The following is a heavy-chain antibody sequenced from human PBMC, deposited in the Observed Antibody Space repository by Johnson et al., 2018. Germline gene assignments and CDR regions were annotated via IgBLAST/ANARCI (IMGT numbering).Heavy chain of an antibody. CDR1: GFTFSSYG. D-gene: IGHD3-16*01. Sequence: QVQLVESGGGVVQPGRSLRLSCAASGFTFSSYGMHWVRQAPGKGLEWVALTSYDGSSKYCADSVKGRFTISRNNAKNTLHLQMNSLRAEETAGYYAARLSSGGRSPYYYYYYGMGVWGQGTTVTVSS. J-gene: IGHJ6*02. CDR2: TSYDGSSK. CDR3: ARLSSGGRSPYYYYYYGMGV. V-gene: IGHV3-30*03.